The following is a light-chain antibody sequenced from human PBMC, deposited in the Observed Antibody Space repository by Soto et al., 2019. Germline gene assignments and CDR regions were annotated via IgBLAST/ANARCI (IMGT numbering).Light chain of an antibody. V-gene: IGKV2-28*01. Sequence: DIVMTQSPLSLPVTPGEPASISCRSSQSLLNSSARYYLDWYLQKPGQSPPLLIYLGSHRASGVPDRFSGSGSGTDFTLTISRVEAEDVGIYYCIQALQTPFTFGGGTRVEIK. J-gene: IGKJ4*01. CDR2: LGS. CDR3: IQALQTPFT. CDR1: QSLLNSSARYY.